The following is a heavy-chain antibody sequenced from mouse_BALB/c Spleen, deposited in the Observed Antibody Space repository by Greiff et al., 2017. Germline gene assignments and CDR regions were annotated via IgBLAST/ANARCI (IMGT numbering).Heavy chain of an antibody. CDR1: GFTFSSFG. V-gene: IGHV5-17*02. Sequence: EVKLMESGGGLVQPGGSRKLSCAASGFTFSSFGMHWVRQAPEKGLEWVAYISSGSSTIYYADTVKGRFTISRDNPKNTLFLQMTSLRSEDTAMYYCARDVRSFDYWGQGTTLTVSS. CDR2: ISSGSSTI. J-gene: IGHJ2*01. CDR3: ARDVRSFDY.